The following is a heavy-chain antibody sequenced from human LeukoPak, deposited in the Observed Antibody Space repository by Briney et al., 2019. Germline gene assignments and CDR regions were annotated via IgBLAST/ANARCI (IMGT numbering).Heavy chain of an antibody. Sequence: GGSLRLSCAASGFTFSSYAMSWVRKAPGKGLEWVSAISGSGGSTYYADSVKGRFTISRDNSKNTLYLQMNSLRAEDTAVYYCAKDPRYYDFWSGSDYWGQGTLVTVSS. D-gene: IGHD3-3*01. CDR1: GFTFSSYA. CDR3: AKDPRYYDFWSGSDY. CDR2: ISGSGGST. V-gene: IGHV3-23*01. J-gene: IGHJ4*02.